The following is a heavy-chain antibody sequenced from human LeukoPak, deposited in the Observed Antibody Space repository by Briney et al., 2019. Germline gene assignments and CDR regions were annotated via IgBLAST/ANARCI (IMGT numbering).Heavy chain of an antibody. D-gene: IGHD6-13*01. J-gene: IGHJ1*01. CDR2: ISGSGGST. CDR1: GFTFSSYA. Sequence: TGGSLRLSCAASGFTFSSYAMSWVRQAPGKGLEWVSAISGSGGSTYYADSVKGRFTISRDNSKNTLYLQMNSLRAEDTAVYYCAKDHTPVGSWYWYFQHWGQGTLVTVSS. V-gene: IGHV3-23*01. CDR3: AKDHTPVGSWYWYFQH.